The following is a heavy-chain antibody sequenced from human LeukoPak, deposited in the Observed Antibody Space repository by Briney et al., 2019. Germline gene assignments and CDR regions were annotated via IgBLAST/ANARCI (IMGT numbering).Heavy chain of an antibody. CDR2: ISGSGGGT. J-gene: IGHJ4*02. D-gene: IGHD1-26*01. Sequence: HAGGSLRLSCAASGFTFSSFVMNWVRQAPGKGLEWVSAISGSGGGTYYADSVKGRFTISRDNSKNTLYLQMNSLRAEDTAVYYCAKVGSADYWGQGTLVTVSS. V-gene: IGHV3-23*01. CDR3: AKVGSADY. CDR1: GFTFSSFV.